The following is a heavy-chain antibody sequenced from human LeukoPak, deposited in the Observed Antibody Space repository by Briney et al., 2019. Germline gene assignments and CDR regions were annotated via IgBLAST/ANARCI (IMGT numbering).Heavy chain of an antibody. Sequence: SGGSLRLSCAASGFTVSSNYMSWVRQAPGKGLEWVSVIYSGGSTYYADSVKGRFTISRDNSKNTLYLQVNSLRAEDTAMYYCARKEGSSWNYWGQGTLVTVSS. J-gene: IGHJ4*02. D-gene: IGHD6-13*01. V-gene: IGHV3-53*01. CDR2: IYSGGST. CDR1: GFTVSSNY. CDR3: ARKEGSSWNY.